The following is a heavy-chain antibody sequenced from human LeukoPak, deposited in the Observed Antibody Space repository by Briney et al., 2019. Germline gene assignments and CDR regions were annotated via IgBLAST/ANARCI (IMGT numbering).Heavy chain of an antibody. J-gene: IGHJ5*02. CDR3: AREKSRYKYGYNH. CDR1: GYNFISYD. V-gene: IGHV1-18*01. D-gene: IGHD5-18*01. Sequence: ASVKVSCKASGYNFISYDINWVRQAPGQGLEWMGWISAYNGNTNYALKIKGRVTMTTDTSTNTVYMELRSLRPDDTAVYYCAREKSRYKYGYNHWGQGTLVTVSS. CDR2: ISAYNGNT.